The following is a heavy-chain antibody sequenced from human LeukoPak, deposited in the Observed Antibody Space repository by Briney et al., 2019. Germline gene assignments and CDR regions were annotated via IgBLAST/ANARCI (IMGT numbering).Heavy chain of an antibody. D-gene: IGHD1-26*01. Sequence: SETLSLTCSVTGRSISASSYFWGWLRQPPGTGLEWIACIFYTGSTYYSPSLKSRTLISVDTSKNQFSLKLNSVTAADTAVYYCARQGWDLRARDAFDIWGQGTMVTVSS. V-gene: IGHV4-39*01. CDR1: GRSISASSYF. CDR3: ARQGWDLRARDAFDI. CDR2: IFYTGST. J-gene: IGHJ3*02.